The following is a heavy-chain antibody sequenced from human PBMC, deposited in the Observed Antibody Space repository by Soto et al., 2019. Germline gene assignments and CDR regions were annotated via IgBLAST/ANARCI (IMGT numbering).Heavy chain of an antibody. CDR2: MYNTGST. CDR3: ARDLWGYCGADCYPLDV. CDR1: GDSIPRSY. J-gene: IGHJ6*03. Sequence: SDTLSLTCTVTGDSIPRSYWSWIRQPTGKGLEWIGYMYNTGSTIYNPSLKSRVTISVDTSKNQFSLKLNSVTAADTAVYYCARDLWGYCGADCYPLDVWGKGTTVTVS. V-gene: IGHV4-59*01. D-gene: IGHD2-21*02.